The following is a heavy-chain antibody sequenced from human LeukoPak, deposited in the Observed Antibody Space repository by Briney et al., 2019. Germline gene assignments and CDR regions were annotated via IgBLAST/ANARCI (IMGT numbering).Heavy chain of an antibody. CDR1: GFTFSSYG. J-gene: IGHJ4*02. CDR2: IYRGGST. CDR3: ESHRGYSGYDLDY. V-gene: IGHV3-53*01. Sequence: GGSLRLSCAASGFTFSSYGMHWVGQAPGKGLEWVSVIYRGGSTYYADSVKGRFTISRDNSKNTLYLQMNSLRAEDTAVYYCESHRGYSGYDLDYWGQGTLVTVSS. D-gene: IGHD5-12*01.